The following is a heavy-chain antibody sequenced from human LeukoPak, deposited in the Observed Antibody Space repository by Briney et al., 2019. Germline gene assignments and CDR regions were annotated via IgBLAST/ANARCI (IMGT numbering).Heavy chain of an antibody. D-gene: IGHD3-22*01. CDR1: GFTFSSYA. CDR3: ASATYYYDSSGYYPFDY. J-gene: IGHJ4*02. CDR2: ISYDGSDK. Sequence: GGSLRLSCAASGFTFSSYAMHWVRQAPGKGLEWVAVISYDGSDKYYADSVKGRFTISRDNSKNTLYLQMNSLRAEDTAVYYCASATYYYDSSGYYPFDYWGQGTLVTVSS. V-gene: IGHV3-30*01.